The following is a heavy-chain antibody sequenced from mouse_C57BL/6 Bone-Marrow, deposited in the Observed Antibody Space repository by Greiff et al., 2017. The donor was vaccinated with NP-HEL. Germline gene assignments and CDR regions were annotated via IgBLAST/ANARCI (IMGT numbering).Heavy chain of an antibody. V-gene: IGHV1-4*01. D-gene: IGHD2-5*01. CDR2: INPSSGYT. J-gene: IGHJ3*01. CDR3: SRGYYSNYVTWFAY. Sequence: QVQLKESGAELARPGASVKMSCKASGYTFTSYTMHWVKQRPGQGLEWIGYINPSSGYTKYNQKFKDKATLTADKSSSTAYMQLSSLTSEDSAVYYCSRGYYSNYVTWFAYWGQGTLVTVSA. CDR1: GYTFTSYT.